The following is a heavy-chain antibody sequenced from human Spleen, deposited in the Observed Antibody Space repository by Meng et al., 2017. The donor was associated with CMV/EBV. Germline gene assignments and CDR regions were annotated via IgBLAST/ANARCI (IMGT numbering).Heavy chain of an antibody. V-gene: IGHV1-2*04. CDR2: INPNSGGT. CDR3: ARESGLGYCTNGVCHFNY. CDR1: GYNVTGYY. J-gene: IGHJ4*02. D-gene: IGHD2-8*01. Sequence: ASVKVSCKASGYNVTGYYRHCVRQAPGQGREWMGWINPNSGGTDYAQKFQGWVTMTRDTSISTAYMELSSLRSDDTAVFYCARESGLGYCTNGVCHFNYWGQGTLVTVSS.